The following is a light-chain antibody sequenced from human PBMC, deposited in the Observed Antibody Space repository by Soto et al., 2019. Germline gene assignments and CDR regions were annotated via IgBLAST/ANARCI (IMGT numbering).Light chain of an antibody. Sequence: QSVLTQPASVSGSPGQSITIAWTGTRSDVGGYNYVSWYQQHPGKAPKLMIYEVSNRPSGVSNRFSGSKSGNTASLTISGLQAEDEADYYCSSYTSSSTLGVFGGGTKVTVL. V-gene: IGLV2-14*01. J-gene: IGLJ3*02. CDR3: SSYTSSSTLGV. CDR2: EVS. CDR1: RSDVGGYNY.